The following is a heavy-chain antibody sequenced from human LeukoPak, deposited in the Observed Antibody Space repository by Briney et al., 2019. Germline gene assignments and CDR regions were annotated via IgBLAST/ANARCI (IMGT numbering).Heavy chain of an antibody. CDR3: ARHLETRGWFDP. Sequence: PSETLSLTCTVSGGSISSYYWSWIRQPPGKGLEWIGYIYYSGSTNYNPSLKSRVTISVDTSKNQFSLKLSSVTAADTAVYYCARHLETRGWFDPWGQGTLVTVSS. CDR2: IYYSGST. V-gene: IGHV4-59*08. CDR1: GGSISSYY. D-gene: IGHD1-7*01. J-gene: IGHJ5*02.